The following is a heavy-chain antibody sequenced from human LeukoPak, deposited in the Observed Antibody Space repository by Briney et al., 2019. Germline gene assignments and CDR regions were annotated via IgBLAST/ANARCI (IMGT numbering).Heavy chain of an antibody. CDR1: GFTFSSYG. V-gene: IGHV3-7*04. CDR3: ARDQWRLFDY. Sequence: PGGSLRLSCAASGFTFSSYGMHWVRQAPGKGLEWVASIKEDGSDKYYVDSVKGRFTISRDSAKNSLFLQMNSLRAEDTAVYYCARDQWRLFDYWGQGTLVTVSS. D-gene: IGHD2-21*02. J-gene: IGHJ4*02. CDR2: IKEDGSDK.